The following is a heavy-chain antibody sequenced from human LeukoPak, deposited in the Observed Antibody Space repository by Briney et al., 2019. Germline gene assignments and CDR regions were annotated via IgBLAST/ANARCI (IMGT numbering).Heavy chain of an antibody. CDR3: ARELQFSFGSGSGSFDY. Sequence: ASVKVSCKASGYTFTSYDINWVRQATGQGLEWMGWMNPNSGNTGYAQKFQGRVTMTRNTSISTAYMELSSLRSEDTAVYYCARELQFSFGSGSGSFDYRGQGTLVTVSS. D-gene: IGHD3-10*01. CDR2: MNPNSGNT. V-gene: IGHV1-8*01. CDR1: GYTFTSYD. J-gene: IGHJ4*02.